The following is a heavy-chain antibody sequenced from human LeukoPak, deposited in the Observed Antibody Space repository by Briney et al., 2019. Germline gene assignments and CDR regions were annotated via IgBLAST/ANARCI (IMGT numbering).Heavy chain of an antibody. Sequence: PSETLSLTCTVSGGSISTRSYYWGWIRQPPGKGLEWIGSIYYSGSAYYNPSLKSRVTISVDTSKNQFSLKLSSVTAADTAVYYCARCNPRYSSSWYRKRAEYFQHWGQGTLVTVSS. CDR3: ARCNPRYSSSWYRKRAEYFQH. J-gene: IGHJ1*01. D-gene: IGHD6-13*01. CDR1: GGSISTRSYY. V-gene: IGHV4-39*07. CDR2: IYYSGSA.